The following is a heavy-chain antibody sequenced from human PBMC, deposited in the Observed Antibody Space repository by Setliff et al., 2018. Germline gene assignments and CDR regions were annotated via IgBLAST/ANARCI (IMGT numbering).Heavy chain of an antibody. J-gene: IGHJ4*02. CDR3: ARGGTFRYFDY. CDR2: VYYSGTA. V-gene: IGHV4-59*01. CDR1: GGSFTPYY. Sequence: ETLSLTCTVSGGSFTPYYWSWIRQPPGKGLEWIGYVYYSGTAYYNPSLKSRVTVIVDTSKNQFSLRLSSVTAADTAVYYCARGGTFRYFDYWGQGTPVTV. D-gene: IGHD5-12*01.